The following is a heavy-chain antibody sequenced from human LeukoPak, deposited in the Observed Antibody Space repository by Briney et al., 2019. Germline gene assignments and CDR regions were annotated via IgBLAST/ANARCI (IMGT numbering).Heavy chain of an antibody. CDR3: ARDHLGYCSGGSCYSFDY. Sequence: SETLSLTRTVSGGSVSSGSYYWSWIRQPPGKGLEWIGYIYYSGSTNYNPSLKSRVTISVDTSKNQFSLKLSSVTAADTAVYYCARDHLGYCSGGSCYSFDYWGQGTLVTVSS. V-gene: IGHV4-61*01. J-gene: IGHJ4*02. D-gene: IGHD2-15*01. CDR2: IYYSGST. CDR1: GGSVSSGSYY.